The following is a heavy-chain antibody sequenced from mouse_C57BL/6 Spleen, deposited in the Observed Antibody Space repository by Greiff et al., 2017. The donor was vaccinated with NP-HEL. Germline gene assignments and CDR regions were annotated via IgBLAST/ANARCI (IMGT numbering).Heavy chain of an antibody. CDR3: ARHYYGSSYVGFAY. V-gene: IGHV1-39*01. J-gene: IGHJ3*01. CDR2: INPNYGTT. CDR1: GYSFTDYN. D-gene: IGHD1-1*01. Sequence: VQLKQSGPELVKPGASVKISCKASGYSFTDYNMNWVKQSNGKSLEWIGVINPNYGTTSYNQKFKGKATLTVDQSSSTAYMQLNSLTSEDSAVYYCARHYYGSSYVGFAYWGQGTLVTVSA.